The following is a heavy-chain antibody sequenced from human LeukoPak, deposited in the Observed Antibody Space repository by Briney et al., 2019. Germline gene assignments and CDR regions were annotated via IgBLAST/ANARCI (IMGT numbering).Heavy chain of an antibody. V-gene: IGHV5-51*01. D-gene: IGHD3-3*01. J-gene: IGHJ5*02. Sequence: GESLKISCKGSGYRFTSYWIGWVRPMPGKGLEWMGIIYPGDSDTRYSPSFQGQVTISADKSISTAYLQWSSLKASDTAMYYCARPYDFWSGRTAFGFDPWGQGTLVTVSS. CDR2: IYPGDSDT. CDR1: GYRFTSYW. CDR3: ARPYDFWSGRTAFGFDP.